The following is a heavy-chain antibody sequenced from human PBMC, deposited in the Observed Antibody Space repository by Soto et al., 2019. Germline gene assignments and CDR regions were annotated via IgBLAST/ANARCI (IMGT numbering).Heavy chain of an antibody. CDR2: INHSGST. CDR1: GGPFSGYY. D-gene: IGHD2-15*01. V-gene: IGHV4-34*01. J-gene: IGHJ6*03. Sequence: QVQLQQWGAGLLKPSETLSLTCAVYGGPFSGYYWSWIRQPPGKGLEWIGEINHSGSTNYNPSLKSRVTISVDTSKNQFSLKLSSVTAADTAVYYCARGPFRNVVVVAFNYYYYMDVWGKGTTVTVSS. CDR3: ARGPFRNVVVVAFNYYYYMDV.